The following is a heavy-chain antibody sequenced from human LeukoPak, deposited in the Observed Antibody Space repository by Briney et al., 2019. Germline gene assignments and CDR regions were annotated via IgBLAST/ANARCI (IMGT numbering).Heavy chain of an antibody. CDR3: ARGSSGWYYFDY. Sequence: KASETVSLTCAVYGGSFSSYYWSWIRQPPGKGLEWIGEINHSGSTNYNPSLKSRVTISVDTSKNQFSLKLSSVTAADTAVYYCARGSSGWYYFDYWGQGTLVTVSS. CDR2: INHSGST. V-gene: IGHV4-34*01. D-gene: IGHD6-19*01. J-gene: IGHJ4*02. CDR1: GGSFSSYY.